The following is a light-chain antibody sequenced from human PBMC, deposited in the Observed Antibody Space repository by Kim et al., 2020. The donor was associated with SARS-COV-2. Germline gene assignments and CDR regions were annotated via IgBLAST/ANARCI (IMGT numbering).Light chain of an antibody. CDR2: YDS. V-gene: IGLV3-21*04. Sequence: PGKTARITWGGNNIGSKSVDWYQQKPGQAPVLVIYYDSDRPSGIPERFSGSNSGNTATLTINRVEAGDEADYYCQVWDSSSDHWVFGGGTQLTVL. CDR3: QVWDSSSDHWV. CDR1: NIGSKS. J-gene: IGLJ3*02.